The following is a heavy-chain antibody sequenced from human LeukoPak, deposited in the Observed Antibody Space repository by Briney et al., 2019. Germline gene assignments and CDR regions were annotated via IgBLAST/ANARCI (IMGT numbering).Heavy chain of an antibody. CDR2: INHSGST. D-gene: IGHD2-2*01. Sequence: PSETLSLTCAVYGGSFSGYYWSWIRQPPGKGLEWIGEINHSGSTNYNPSLKSRVTISVDTSKNQFSLKLSSVTAADTAVYYCYCSSTSCYSNWSDPWGQGTLVTVSS. CDR3: YCSSTSCYSNWSDP. J-gene: IGHJ5*02. CDR1: GGSFSGYY. V-gene: IGHV4-34*01.